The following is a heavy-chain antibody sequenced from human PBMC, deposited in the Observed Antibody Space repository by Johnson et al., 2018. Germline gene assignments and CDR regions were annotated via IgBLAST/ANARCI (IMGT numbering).Heavy chain of an antibody. Sequence: QVRLVESGGGVVQAGRSLRLSCAASGFTFSSYGMHWVRQAPGKGLEWVAVIGYDGSNKYYADSVKGRFTIPRDNSKNTLYLQMNSRRAEDTAVYYCAQESGSSSSLGGMDVWGQGTTVTVSS. CDR3: AQESGSSSSLGGMDV. V-gene: IGHV3-33*06. D-gene: IGHD6-6*01. J-gene: IGHJ6*02. CDR1: GFTFSSYG. CDR2: IGYDGSNK.